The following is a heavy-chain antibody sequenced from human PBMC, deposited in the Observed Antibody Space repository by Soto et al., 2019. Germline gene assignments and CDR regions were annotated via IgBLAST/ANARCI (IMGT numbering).Heavy chain of an antibody. CDR3: ARDRGIAARPEHNWFDP. V-gene: IGHV3-33*01. J-gene: IGHJ5*02. CDR2: IWYDGSNK. CDR1: GFTFSSYG. D-gene: IGHD6-6*01. Sequence: GGSLRLSCAASGFTFSSYGMHWVRQAPGKGLEWVAVIWYDGSNKYYADSVKGRFTISRDNSKNTLYLQMNSLRAEDTAVYYCARDRGIAARPEHNWFDPWGQGTLVTVSS.